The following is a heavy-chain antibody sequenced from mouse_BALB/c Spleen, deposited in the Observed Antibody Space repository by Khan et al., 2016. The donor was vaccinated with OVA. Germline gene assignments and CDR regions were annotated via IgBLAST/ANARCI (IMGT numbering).Heavy chain of an antibody. J-gene: IGHJ4*01. Sequence: QIQLVQSGPELKKPGETVKISCKASGHTFTNFGMNWVKQAPGKGLEWMGWINTYTGEPTYTADFKGRIAFSLETSASTAYLQIINLKNEDTATYCCTRPPYFSYTLDYWGQGTSVTVSS. V-gene: IGHV9-3-1*01. CDR1: GHTFTNFG. CDR2: INTYTGEP. CDR3: TRPPYFSYTLDY. D-gene: IGHD2-10*01.